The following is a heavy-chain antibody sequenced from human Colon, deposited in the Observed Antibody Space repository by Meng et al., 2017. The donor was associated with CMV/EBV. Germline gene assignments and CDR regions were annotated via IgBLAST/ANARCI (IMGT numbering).Heavy chain of an antibody. CDR2: IRSRVNGGKP. CDR1: GFVFGDYA. J-gene: IGHJ3*01. D-gene: IGHD2-15*01. CDR3: SRETPLGYCGGGNCYSGAFDL. V-gene: IGHV3-49*04. Sequence: GGSLRLSCTGSGFVFGDYAVSWVRQAPGKGLEWVGFIRSRVNGGKPEYAASVKGRFTISRDESKNIVHLQMNSLKIDDTAIYYCSRETPLGYCGGGNCYSGAFDLWGQGTMVTVSS.